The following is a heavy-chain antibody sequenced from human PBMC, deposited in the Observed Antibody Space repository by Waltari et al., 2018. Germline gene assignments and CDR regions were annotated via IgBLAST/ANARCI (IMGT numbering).Heavy chain of an antibody. V-gene: IGHV1-18*01. CDR2: ISAYNGNT. Sequence: QVQLVQSGAEVKKPGASVEVSCKASGYTFTSYGISWVRQAPGQGLEWMGWISAYNGNTNCAQKLQGRVTMTTDTSTSTAYMELRSLRSDDTAVYYCARPLQGYYYDSSGYYYVDYWGQGTLVTVSS. CDR3: ARPLQGYYYDSSGYYYVDY. D-gene: IGHD3-22*01. CDR1: GYTFTSYG. J-gene: IGHJ4*02.